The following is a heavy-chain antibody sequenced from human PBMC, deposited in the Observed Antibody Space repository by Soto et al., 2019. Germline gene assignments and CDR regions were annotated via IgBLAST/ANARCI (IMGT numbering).Heavy chain of an antibody. J-gene: IGHJ1*01. V-gene: IGHV4-34*01. CDR2: INHSGST. D-gene: IGHD2-15*01. Sequence: LETLSLTCAVYGGSFSGYYWSWIRQPPGKGLEWIGEINHSGSTNYNPSLKSRVTISVDTSKNQFSLKLSSVTAADTAVYYCARGGVVVVVAATPEYFQHWGQGTLVTVSS. CDR3: ARGGVVVVVAATPEYFQH. CDR1: GGSFSGYY.